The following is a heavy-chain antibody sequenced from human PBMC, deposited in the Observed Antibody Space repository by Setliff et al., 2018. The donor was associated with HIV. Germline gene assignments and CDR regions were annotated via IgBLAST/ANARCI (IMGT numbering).Heavy chain of an antibody. CDR3: ARGVLDYGSGIRFGGDY. J-gene: IGHJ4*02. V-gene: IGHV3-23*01. D-gene: IGHD3-10*01. Sequence: PGGSLRLSCAASGFTFSTYAMSWVRQGPGKGLEWVSGISGDGKTTYYARSVKGRLTISRDFSKDTVYLDMNNLRVEDTAVYYCARGVLDYGSGIRFGGDYWGQGTLVTVSS. CDR1: GFTFSTYA. CDR2: ISGDGKTT.